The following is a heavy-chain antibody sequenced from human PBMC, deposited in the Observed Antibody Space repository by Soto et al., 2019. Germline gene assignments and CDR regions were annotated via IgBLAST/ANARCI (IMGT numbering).Heavy chain of an antibody. D-gene: IGHD7-27*01. V-gene: IGHV1-8*01. CDR1: GYTFTSYD. CDR2: MNPNSGNT. J-gene: IGHJ3*02. Sequence: ASVKVSCKASGYTFTSYDINWVRQATGQGLEWMGWMNPNSGNTGYAQKFQGRVTMTRNTSISTAYMELRSLRSDDTAVYYCARGPWVADAFDIWGQGTMVTVSS. CDR3: ARGPWVADAFDI.